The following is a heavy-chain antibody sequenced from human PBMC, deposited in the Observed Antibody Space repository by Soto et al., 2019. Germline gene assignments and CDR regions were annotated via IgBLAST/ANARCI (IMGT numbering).Heavy chain of an antibody. V-gene: IGHV3-15*01. CDR3: TGNFVVAPAAIRLYYGMNV. CDR1: GITFSNAW. Sequence: GGSLRLSCAASGITFSNAWMTWVRQTPGKGLEWVGRIKSKTDGGTTDYAAPVKGRFTISRDDSKSTLYLQMNSLKTEDSAVYYCTGNFVVAPAAIRLYYGMNVWGQGTTVTVSS. CDR2: IKSKTDGGTT. J-gene: IGHJ6*02. D-gene: IGHD2-2*02.